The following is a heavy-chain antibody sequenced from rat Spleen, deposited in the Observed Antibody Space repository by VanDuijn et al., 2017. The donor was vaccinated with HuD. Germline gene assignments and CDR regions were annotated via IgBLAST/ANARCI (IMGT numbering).Heavy chain of an antibody. CDR3: VSRDRIPDH. D-gene: IGHD2-2*01. Sequence: EVQLVESGGGLVQPGRSMKLSCAASGFTFSSYGMAWVRQAPTKGLGWVATISYDGTRTFYRDSVKGRFTISRENAKSNLYLQMDSLRSEDTATYYCVSRDRIPDHWGQGVMVTVSS. CDR1: GFTFSSYG. J-gene: IGHJ2*01. V-gene: IGHV5-29*01. CDR2: ISYDGTRT.